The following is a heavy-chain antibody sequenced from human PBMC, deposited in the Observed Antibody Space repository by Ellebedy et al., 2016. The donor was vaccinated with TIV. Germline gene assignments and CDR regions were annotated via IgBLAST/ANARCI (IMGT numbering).Heavy chain of an antibody. CDR1: GFAXPCNG. V-gene: IGHV3-23*01. J-gene: IGHJ4*02. CDR3: AKDSGWEQEE. Sequence: GESLKISCAASGFAXPCNGLXWVRXPPGKGXEWVSGISGSADTYYADSVKGRFTISRDSSKNTLYLQMNSLRSEDTALYYCAKDSGWEQEEWGQGTLVTISS. D-gene: IGHD3-10*01. CDR2: ISGSADT.